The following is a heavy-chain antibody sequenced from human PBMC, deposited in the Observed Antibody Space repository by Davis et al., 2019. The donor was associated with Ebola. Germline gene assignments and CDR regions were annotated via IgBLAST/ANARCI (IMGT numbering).Heavy chain of an antibody. CDR3: ARKGSSWGPYFDY. CDR2: INHSGST. CDR1: GGSFSGYY. D-gene: IGHD6-13*01. J-gene: IGHJ4*02. V-gene: IGHV4-34*01. Sequence: PSETLSLTCAVYGGSFSGYYWSWIRQPPGKELEWIGEINHSGSTNYNPSLKSRVTISVDTSKNQFSLKLNSVTAADTAVYYCARKGSSWGPYFDYWGQGTLVTVSS.